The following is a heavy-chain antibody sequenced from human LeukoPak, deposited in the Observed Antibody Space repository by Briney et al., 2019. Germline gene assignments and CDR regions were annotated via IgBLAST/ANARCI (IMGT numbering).Heavy chain of an antibody. J-gene: IGHJ4*02. CDR2: INPRDGGI. CDR3: FTGGPDY. V-gene: IGHV1-46*04. Sequence: ASVKVSCKVSGYTLTELSMHWVRQAPGQGLEWVGIINPRDGGISYAQRLQGRITVTMDTSTSTVYMELSSLRSEDTAVYYCFTGGPDYWGQGTLVTVSS. D-gene: IGHD2-8*02. CDR1: GYTLTELS.